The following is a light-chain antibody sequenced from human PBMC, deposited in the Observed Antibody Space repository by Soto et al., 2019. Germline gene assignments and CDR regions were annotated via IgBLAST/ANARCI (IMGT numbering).Light chain of an antibody. V-gene: IGLV2-23*01. J-gene: IGLJ3*02. CDR1: SSDIGSYNL. CDR2: EGS. CDR3: CSYAGSSSWV. Sequence: QSALTQPASVSGSPGQSITISCTETSSDIGSYNLVSWYQQHPGKAPKFMIYEGSKRPSGVSNRFSGSKSGNTASLTISGLQAEDEADYYCCSYAGSSSWVFGGGTKLTVL.